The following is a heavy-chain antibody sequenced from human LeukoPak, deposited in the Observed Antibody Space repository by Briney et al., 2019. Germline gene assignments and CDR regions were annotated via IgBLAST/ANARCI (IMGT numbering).Heavy chain of an antibody. CDR1: GYTFTSYA. CDR2: INAGNGNT. V-gene: IGHV1-3*03. D-gene: IGHD3-3*01. Sequence: GVSVKVSCKASGYTFTSYAMHWVRQAPGQRLEWMGWINAGNGNTKYSQEFQGRVTITRDTSASTAYMELSSLRPEDMAVYYCARGRYGFGYYYYMDVWGKGTTVTVSS. CDR3: ARGRYGFGYYYYMDV. J-gene: IGHJ6*03.